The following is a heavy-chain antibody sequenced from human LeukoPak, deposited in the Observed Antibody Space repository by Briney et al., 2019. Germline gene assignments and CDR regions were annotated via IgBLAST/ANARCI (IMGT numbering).Heavy chain of an antibody. CDR1: GFTFSSSW. J-gene: IGHJ4*02. CDR3: ATIEAVRFHY. Sequence: GGSLRLSCVASGFTFSSSWMTWVRQAPGKGLEWVASIREDGSQKTAVDSVRGRFTISRDNAKNSVYLQMNSLRGEDTAVYYCATIEAVRFHYWGQGSLVTVSS. V-gene: IGHV3-7*01. D-gene: IGHD2/OR15-2a*01. CDR2: IREDGSQK.